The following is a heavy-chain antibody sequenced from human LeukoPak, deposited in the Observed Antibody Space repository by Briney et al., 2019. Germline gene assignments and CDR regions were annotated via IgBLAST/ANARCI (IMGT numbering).Heavy chain of an antibody. CDR2: ISYDGTNK. Sequence: GGSLRLSCAASGFSFSSYDMHWVRQAPGKGLEWVAVISYDGTNKYYADSVKGRFTISRDNSKNSLYLQMNSLRAEDTALFYCARVGTAVTTCGVDVWGQGTTVTVSS. CDR3: ARVGTAVTTCGVDV. CDR1: GFSFSSYD. V-gene: IGHV3-30*03. J-gene: IGHJ6*02. D-gene: IGHD4-17*01.